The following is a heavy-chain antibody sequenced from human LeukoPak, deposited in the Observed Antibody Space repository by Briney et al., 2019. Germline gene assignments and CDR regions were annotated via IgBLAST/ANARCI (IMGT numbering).Heavy chain of an antibody. CDR3: ARDLTWSDSSGYSDRFDY. J-gene: IGHJ4*02. D-gene: IGHD3-22*01. Sequence: GASVKVSCKASGGTFSSYAISWVRQAPGQGLEWMGGIIPIFGTPNYAQKFQGRVTITADASTSTAYMELSSLRSEDTAVYYCARDLTWSDSSGYSDRFDYWGQGTLVTVSS. V-gene: IGHV1-69*13. CDR2: IIPIFGTP. CDR1: GGTFSSYA.